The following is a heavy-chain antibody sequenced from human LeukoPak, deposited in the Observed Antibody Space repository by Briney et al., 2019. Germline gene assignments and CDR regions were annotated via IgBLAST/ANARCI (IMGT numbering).Heavy chain of an antibody. J-gene: IGHJ2*01. CDR1: GGTFSSYA. Sequence: SVKVSCKASGGTFSSYAISWVRQAPGQGLEWMGGIIPIFGTANYAQKFQGRVTITADESTSTAYMELSSLRSEDTAVYYCARSLTRYDFWSGYYDPNWYFDLWGRGTLVTVSS. CDR3: ARSLTRYDFWSGYYDPNWYFDL. V-gene: IGHV1-69*13. D-gene: IGHD3-3*01. CDR2: IIPIFGTA.